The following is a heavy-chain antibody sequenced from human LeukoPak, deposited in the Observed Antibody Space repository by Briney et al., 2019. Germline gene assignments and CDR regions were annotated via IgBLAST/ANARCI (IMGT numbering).Heavy chain of an antibody. CDR1: GGTFNSYA. D-gene: IGHD5-24*01. Sequence: ASVKVSCKASGGTFNSYAISWVRQAPGQGLEGMGGIMPLFGTANYAQELQGRVTFTTYESASKAYMEVSSLRSEDTAVYYCASGSLGDGYGVGDYYQYMDVWGKGTTVTVPS. V-gene: IGHV1-69*05. CDR2: IMPLFGTA. CDR3: ASGSLGDGYGVGDYYQYMDV. J-gene: IGHJ6*03.